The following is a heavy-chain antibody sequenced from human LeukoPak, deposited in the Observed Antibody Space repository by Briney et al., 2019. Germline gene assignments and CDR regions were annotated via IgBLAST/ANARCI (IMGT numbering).Heavy chain of an antibody. D-gene: IGHD3-22*01. CDR2: INPNSGGT. Sequence: ASVKVSCKASGYTFTGYYMHWVRQATGQGLEWMGWINPNSGGTSYAQKLQGRVTMTRDTSISTAYMELSRLRSDDTAVYYCARDGHDSSGYYGDYWGQGTLVTVSS. CDR1: GYTFTGYY. V-gene: IGHV1-2*02. J-gene: IGHJ4*02. CDR3: ARDGHDSSGYYGDY.